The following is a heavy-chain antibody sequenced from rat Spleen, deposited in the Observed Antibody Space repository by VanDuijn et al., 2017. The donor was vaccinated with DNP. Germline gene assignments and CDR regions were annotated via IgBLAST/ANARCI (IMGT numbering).Heavy chain of an antibody. CDR3: TRGNPHYFDY. D-gene: IGHD3-1*01. Sequence: EVQLKESGPGLVQPSQTLSLTCTVSGFSLTDLSVHWVRQPPGKGLEWMGGMWSGGTTAYYSALNSRLNIIRDTSKSQVFLKMNSLQTEDTAIYSCTRGNPHYFDYWGQGVMVTVSS. V-gene: IGHV2S63*01. CDR2: MWSGGTT. J-gene: IGHJ2*01. CDR1: GFSLTDLS.